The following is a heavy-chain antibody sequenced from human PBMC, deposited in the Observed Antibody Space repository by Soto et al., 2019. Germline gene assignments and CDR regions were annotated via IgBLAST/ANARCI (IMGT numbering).Heavy chain of an antibody. D-gene: IGHD6-13*01. CDR1: GFTFSSYA. CDR3: AKRSPYSSGWYSPIFDY. J-gene: IGHJ4*02. V-gene: IGHV3-30-3*02. Sequence: LRLSCAASGFTFSSYAMHWVRQAPGKGLEWVAVISYDGSNKYYADSVKGRFTISRDNSKNTLYLQMNSLRDEDTAVYFCAKRSPYSSGWYSPIFDYWGQGALVTVSS. CDR2: ISYDGSNK.